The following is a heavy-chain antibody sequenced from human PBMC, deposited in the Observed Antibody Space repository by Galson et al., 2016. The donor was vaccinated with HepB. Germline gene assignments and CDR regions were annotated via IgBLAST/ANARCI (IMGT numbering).Heavy chain of an antibody. CDR3: ARGGYCSAGGCYTTHFDH. CDR2: ISGSGGGT. CDR1: GFTFSSYA. J-gene: IGHJ4*02. D-gene: IGHD2-15*01. V-gene: IGHV3-23*01. Sequence: SLRLSCAASGFTFSSYAMDWVRQAPGKGLEWVSAISGSGGGTYYADSVKDRFTIFRDNSKNTLYLQMSSLRAEDTAVYYCARGGYCSAGGCYTTHFDHWGQGTLVTVSS.